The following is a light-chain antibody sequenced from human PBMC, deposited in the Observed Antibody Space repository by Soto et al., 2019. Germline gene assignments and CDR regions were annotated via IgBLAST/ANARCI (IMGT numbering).Light chain of an antibody. V-gene: IGLV1-40*01. CDR3: QSYDSSLSGSVV. CDR1: SSNIGAGYD. CDR2: GNS. J-gene: IGLJ2*01. Sequence: QSVLTQPPSVSGAPGQRVTISCTGSSSNIGAGYDVHWYQQLPGTAPKLLIYGNSNRPSGVPDRFSGSKSGTSASLAITGLKAGDEADEYCQSYDSSLSGSVVFGGGTKLTVL.